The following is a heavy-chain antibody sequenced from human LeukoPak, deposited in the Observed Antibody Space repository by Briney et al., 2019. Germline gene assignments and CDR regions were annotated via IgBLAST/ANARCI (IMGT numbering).Heavy chain of an antibody. CDR2: IYPGDSHT. J-gene: IGHJ5*02. CDR3: ARGPYAYTSSATLGSYNWFDP. V-gene: IGHV5-51*01. D-gene: IGHD2-2*02. CDR1: GYSFPNYW. Sequence: KDGESLKISCKGSGYSFPNYWIGGVRQMPGKGLEWMGIIYPGDSHTRYSPSFQDQVTISVDKSISTAYLQWSSLKASDTAMYYCARGPYAYTSSATLGSYNWFDPWGQGSLVTVSS.